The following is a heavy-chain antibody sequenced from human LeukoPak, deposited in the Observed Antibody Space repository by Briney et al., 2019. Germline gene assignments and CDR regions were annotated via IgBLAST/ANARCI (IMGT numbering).Heavy chain of an antibody. CDR3: ARVILGITMVRGVHNWFDP. Sequence: SETLSLTCTVSGVSISSGGYYWSWIRQHPGKGLEWIGYIYYSGSTYYNPSLKSRVTISVDTYKNQFSLKLSSVTAADTAVYYCARVILGITMVRGVHNWFDPWGQGTLATVSS. J-gene: IGHJ5*02. CDR1: GVSISSGGYY. D-gene: IGHD3-10*01. CDR2: IYYSGST. V-gene: IGHV4-31*03.